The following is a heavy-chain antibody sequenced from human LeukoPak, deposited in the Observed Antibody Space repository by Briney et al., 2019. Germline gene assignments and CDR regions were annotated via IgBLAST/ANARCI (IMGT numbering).Heavy chain of an antibody. CDR3: TRGRYQLLGPNDY. V-gene: IGHV3-23*01. Sequence: GGSLRLSCAASGFTFSSYAMSWVRQPPGKGLEWVSAISGSGGSTYYADSVKGRFTISRDNSKNTLYLQMNSLRAEDTAVYYCTRGRYQLLGPNDYWGQGSLVTVSS. CDR1: GFTFSSYA. CDR2: ISGSGGST. J-gene: IGHJ4*02. D-gene: IGHD2-2*01.